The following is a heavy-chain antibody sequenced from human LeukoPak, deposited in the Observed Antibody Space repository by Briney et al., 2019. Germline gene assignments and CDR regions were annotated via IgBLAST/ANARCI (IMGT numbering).Heavy chain of an antibody. D-gene: IGHD3-10*01. CDR1: GFTFSSYW. V-gene: IGHV3-74*01. J-gene: IGHJ2*01. CDR3: AKDHSGSYSGWYFDV. CDR2: INTGGSGI. Sequence: GGSLRLSCAASGFTFSSYWMHWVRQAPGEGLVWVSRINTGGSGINYADSVKGRFTISRDNAKNTLFLQMNSLRVEDTAIYHCAKDHSGSYSGWYFDVWGRGTLVTVSS.